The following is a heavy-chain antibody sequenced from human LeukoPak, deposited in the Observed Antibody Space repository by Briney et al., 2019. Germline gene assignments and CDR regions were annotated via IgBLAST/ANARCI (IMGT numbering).Heavy chain of an antibody. Sequence: ASVKVSCKASGYTFTSYYMHWVRQAPGQGLEWMGIINPSGGSTSYAQKFQGRVTMTRDMSTSTVYMELSSLRSEDTAVYYCARLLGYYYDSSGYYSTDRFDYWGQGTLVTVSS. J-gene: IGHJ4*02. CDR1: GYTFTSYY. CDR3: ARLLGYYYDSSGYYSTDRFDY. V-gene: IGHV1-46*01. D-gene: IGHD3-22*01. CDR2: INPSGGST.